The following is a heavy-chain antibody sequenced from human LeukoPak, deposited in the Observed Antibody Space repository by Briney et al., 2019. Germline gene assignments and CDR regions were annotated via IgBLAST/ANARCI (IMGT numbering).Heavy chain of an antibody. D-gene: IGHD3-22*01. V-gene: IGHV3-21*01. J-gene: IGHJ5*02. CDR1: GFTFSSYS. CDR2: ISSSSSYI. CDR3: ARGLQYYYDSSPRILPNWFDP. Sequence: PGGSLRLSCAASGFTFSSYSMNWVRQAPGKGLEWVSSISSSSSYIYYADSVKGRFTISRDNAKNSLYLQMNSLRAEDTAVYYCARGLQYYYDSSPRILPNWFDPWGQGTLVTVSS.